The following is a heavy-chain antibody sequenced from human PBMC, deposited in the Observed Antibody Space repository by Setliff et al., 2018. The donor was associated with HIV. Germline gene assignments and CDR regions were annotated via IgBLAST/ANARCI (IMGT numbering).Heavy chain of an antibody. CDR1: GYTFISYY. V-gene: IGHV1-46*04. CDR2: INPSSGST. D-gene: IGHD3-22*01. CDR3: ARGSYLDSSGGDPFEM. J-gene: IGHJ3*02. Sequence: VASVKVSCKASGYTFISYYMHWVRQAPGQGLEWMGVINPSSGSTTYTQKLQGRVTMTRDTSTNRVYMELSSLRSEDTAVYYCARGSYLDSSGGDPFEMWGQGTMVTVSS.